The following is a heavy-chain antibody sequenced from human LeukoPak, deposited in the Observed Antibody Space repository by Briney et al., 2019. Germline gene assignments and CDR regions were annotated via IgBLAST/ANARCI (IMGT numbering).Heavy chain of an antibody. CDR2: IDHSGST. CDR1: GGSFSGYY. Sequence: SETLSLTCAVYGGSFSGYYWSWIRHPPARGLEWIAEIDHSGSTHYNPSLKSRVIISVDMSQHQVSLRLNSLTAADTAVYYCARGYTYYGSGSPPGDVWGNGTSVIVSS. V-gene: IGHV4-34*01. D-gene: IGHD3-10*01. CDR3: ARGYTYYGSGSPPGDV. J-gene: IGHJ6*04.